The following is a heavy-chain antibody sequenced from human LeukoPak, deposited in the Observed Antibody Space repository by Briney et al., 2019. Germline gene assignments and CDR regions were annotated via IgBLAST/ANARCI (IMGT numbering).Heavy chain of an antibody. V-gene: IGHV1-69*05. CDR2: IIPIFGTA. J-gene: IGHJ4*02. D-gene: IGHD1-26*01. CDR3: ASNSGSYEGVYY. Sequence: EASVKVSCKASGGTFSSYAISWVRQAPGQGLEWMGGIIPIFGTANYAQKFQGRVTITTDESTSTAYMELSSLRSEDTAVYYCASNSGSYEGVYYWGQGTLVTVSS. CDR1: GGTFSSYA.